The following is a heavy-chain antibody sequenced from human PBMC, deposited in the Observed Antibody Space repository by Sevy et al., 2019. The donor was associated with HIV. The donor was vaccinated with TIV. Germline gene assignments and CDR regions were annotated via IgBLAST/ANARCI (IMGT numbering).Heavy chain of an antibody. CDR1: GFTFGDYA. J-gene: IGHJ4*02. CDR3: TRWKGAQSXFDX. CDR2: LKHKAYGGTL. D-gene: IGHD1-1*01. Sequence: GGSLRLSCTGSGFTFGDYAMSWVRQAPGKGLEWVAFLKHKAYGGTLDYAASVKGRFSISRDDSKSIAHLQMNDLKTEDTAIYYCTRWKGAQSXFDXWXQGALVTVSS. V-gene: IGHV3-49*04.